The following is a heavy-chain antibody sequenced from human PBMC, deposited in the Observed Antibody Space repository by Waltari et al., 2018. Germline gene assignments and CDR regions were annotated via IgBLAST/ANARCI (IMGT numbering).Heavy chain of an antibody. D-gene: IGHD3-10*01. CDR3: AKDRLGKFNYYHGMDV. V-gene: IGHV3-23*01. CDR2: IGGSGGRT. J-gene: IGHJ6*02. CDR1: GFTFSSYA. Sequence: EVQLLESGGGSVQPGGSLRLSCSASGFTFSSYAMSWVRQAPGKGLEWVSAIGGSGGRTYYADSVKGRFTISRDNSKNTLYLQMNSLRAEDTALYYCAKDRLGKFNYYHGMDVWGQGTTVAVSS.